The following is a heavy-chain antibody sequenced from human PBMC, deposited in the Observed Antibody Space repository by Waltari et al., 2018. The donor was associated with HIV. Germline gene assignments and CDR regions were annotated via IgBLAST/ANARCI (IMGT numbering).Heavy chain of an antibody. D-gene: IGHD5-12*01. CDR1: GYSCISYV. J-gene: IGHJ4*02. V-gene: IGHV5-51*01. CDR2: IYPGDSDT. CDR3: ARRGYSGYELDY. Sequence: EVQLVQSGAEVKKPGEALKISCKGSGYSCISYVISRLRQMPGKGLEWVGIIYPGDSDTRYSPSFQGQVTISADKSISTAYLQWSSLKASDTAMYYCARRGYSGYELDYWGQGTLVTVSS.